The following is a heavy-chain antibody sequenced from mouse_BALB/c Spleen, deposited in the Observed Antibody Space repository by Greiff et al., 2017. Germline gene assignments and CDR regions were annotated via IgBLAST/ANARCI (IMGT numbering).Heavy chain of an antibody. Sequence: QVQLQQSGAELVRPGSSVKISCKASGYAFSSYWMNWVKQRPGQGLEWIGQIYPGDGDTNYKGKFKGKATLTADKSSSTAYMQLSSLTSEDAAVYFCASTGGYDGGDAMDYWGQGTSVTVSS. CDR1: GYAFSSYW. J-gene: IGHJ4*01. CDR2: IYPGDGDT. D-gene: IGHD2-14*01. CDR3: ASTGGYDGGDAMDY. V-gene: IGHV1-80*01.